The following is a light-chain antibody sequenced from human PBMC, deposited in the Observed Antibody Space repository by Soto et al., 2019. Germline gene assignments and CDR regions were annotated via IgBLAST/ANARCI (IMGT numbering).Light chain of an antibody. V-gene: IGKV3-15*01. CDR1: QSVNSD. Sequence: ETVMTQSPATLSVSPGERATLSCRASQSVNSDLAWYQQKPGQAPRLLIYGASTRATGIPARFSGSGSGTEFTLTISSLQSEDFAVYYCHQYDSWPETFGQGTKVDIK. J-gene: IGKJ1*01. CDR2: GAS. CDR3: HQYDSWPET.